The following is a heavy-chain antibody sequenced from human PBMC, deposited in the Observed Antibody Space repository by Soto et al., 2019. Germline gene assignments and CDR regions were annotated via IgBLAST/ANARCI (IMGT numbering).Heavy chain of an antibody. CDR1: GYTFTGYG. CDR3: AKSGSSGSYRFDS. D-gene: IGHD6-19*01. V-gene: IGHV1-18*01. Sequence: VASVKVSCKASGYTFTGYGISWVRQAPGQGLEWMGWISAYNGNTNYVQKLQGRVTMTTDTSTSTAYMGLRSLRSDDTAVYYCAKSGSSGSYRFDSWGQGTLLTISS. CDR2: ISAYNGNT. J-gene: IGHJ4*02.